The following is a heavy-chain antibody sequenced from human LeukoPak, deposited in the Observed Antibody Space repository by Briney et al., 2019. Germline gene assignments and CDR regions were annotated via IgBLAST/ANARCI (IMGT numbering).Heavy chain of an antibody. D-gene: IGHD6-6*01. Sequence: PSETLSLTCGVYGGSLSGYFWSWIRQPPGKGLEWIGEINHSGTTNFNPSLKSRVTISVDTSKNQFSLKLSSVTAAGTAVYYCARHRIAARLTRIYWFDPWGQGTLVTVSS. CDR1: GGSLSGYF. CDR3: ARHRIAARLTRIYWFDP. CDR2: INHSGTT. V-gene: IGHV4-34*01. J-gene: IGHJ5*02.